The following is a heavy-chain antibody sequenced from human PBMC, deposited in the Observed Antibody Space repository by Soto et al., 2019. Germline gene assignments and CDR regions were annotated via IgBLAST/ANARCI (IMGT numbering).Heavy chain of an antibody. D-gene: IGHD6-19*01. CDR2: ISGDSGNT. J-gene: IGHJ4*01. CDR3: ARDGVAAGNINFDY. V-gene: IGHV1-3*01. Sequence: ASVKVSCKASGYMFTKSAMHWVRQAPGQRLEWMGWISGDSGNTKYSPKLQDRVTITRDTSASTAYMEPSSLRSEDTALYYCARDGVAAGNINFDYWGQGTLVTVS. CDR1: GYMFTKSA.